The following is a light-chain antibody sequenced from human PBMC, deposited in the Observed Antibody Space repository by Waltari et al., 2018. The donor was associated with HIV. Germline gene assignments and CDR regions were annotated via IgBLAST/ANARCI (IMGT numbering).Light chain of an antibody. Sequence: QSALTQPASVSGSHGQSVTISCTGTSSHFGLYNFVSWYQQYPGNVPKVIIYDVTSRPSGVPHRFSGSRSGNTASLTISGLQVDDEAVYYCSTHTTNDTLEFGGGTKLTVL. CDR1: SSHFGLYNF. CDR2: DVT. CDR3: STHTTNDTLE. J-gene: IGLJ2*01. V-gene: IGLV2-14*03.